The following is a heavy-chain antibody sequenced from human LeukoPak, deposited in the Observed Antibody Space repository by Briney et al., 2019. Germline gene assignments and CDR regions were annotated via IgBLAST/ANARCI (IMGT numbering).Heavy chain of an antibody. CDR2: INPNSGGT. V-gene: IGHV1-2*02. CDR3: ARGGGGAFINWFDP. CDR1: GYTFTGYY. Sequence: ASVKVSCKASGYTFTGYYMHWVRQAPGQGLEWMGWINPNSGGTNYAQKFQGRVTMTRDTSISTDYMELSRLRSDDTAVYYCARGGGGAFINWFDPWGQGTLVTVSS. D-gene: IGHD3-10*01. J-gene: IGHJ5*02.